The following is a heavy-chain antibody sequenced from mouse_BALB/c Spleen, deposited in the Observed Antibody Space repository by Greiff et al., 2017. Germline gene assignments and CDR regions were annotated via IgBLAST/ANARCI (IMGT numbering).Heavy chain of an antibody. CDR3: AREDYYVSSALEY. J-gene: IGHJ4*01. CDR2: ISSGSSTI. CDR1: GFTFSSFG. D-gene: IGHD1-1*01. Sequence: EVMLVESGGGLVQPGGSRKLSCAASGFTFSSFGMHWVRQAPEKGLEWVAYISSGSSTIYYADTVKGRFTISRDNPKNTLFLQMTSLRSEDTAMFNWAREDYYVSSALEYWGQGTSVTVSS. V-gene: IGHV5-17*02.